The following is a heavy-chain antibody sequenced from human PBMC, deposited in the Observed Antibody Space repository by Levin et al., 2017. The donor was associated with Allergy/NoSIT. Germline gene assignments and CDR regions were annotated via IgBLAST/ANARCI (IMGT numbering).Heavy chain of an antibody. CDR3: ARERIAAPDY. CDR2: IKQDGSEK. Sequence: GESLKISCAASGFTFSSYWMSWVRQAPGKGLEWVANIKQDGSEKYYVDSVKGRFTISRDNAKNSLYLQMNSLRAEDTAVYYCARERIAAPDYWGQGTLVTVSS. J-gene: IGHJ4*02. V-gene: IGHV3-7*01. D-gene: IGHD6-6*01. CDR1: GFTFSSYW.